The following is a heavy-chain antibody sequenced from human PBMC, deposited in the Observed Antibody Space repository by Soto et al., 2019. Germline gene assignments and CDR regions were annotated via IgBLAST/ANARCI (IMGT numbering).Heavy chain of an antibody. CDR2: ISASSDAA. CDR3: AKYSGSDPVYNGLSL. Sequence: EVQLLESGGGLVQPGGSLRLSCAASGFPFSTSAMNWVRQAPGKGLEWVSIISASSDAAYYAESVKGRFASSRDNSKNTLYLQMNSLRAEDTAVYYCAKYSGSDPVYNGLSLWGQGTTVTVS. J-gene: IGHJ6*02. V-gene: IGHV3-23*01. CDR1: GFPFSTSA. D-gene: IGHD1-26*01.